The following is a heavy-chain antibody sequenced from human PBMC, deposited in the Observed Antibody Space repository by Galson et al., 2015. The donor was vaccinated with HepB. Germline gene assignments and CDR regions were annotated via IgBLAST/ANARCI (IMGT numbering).Heavy chain of an antibody. D-gene: IGHD3-22*01. J-gene: IGHJ4*02. CDR3: ARSIGCYDSSGYIGY. V-gene: IGHV1-69*13. CDR1: GGTFSSYA. Sequence: SVKVSCKASGGTFSSYAISWVRQAPGQGLEWMGGIIPIFGTANYAQKFQGRVTITADESTSTAYMELSSLRSEDTAVYYCARSIGCYDSSGYIGYWGQGTLVTVSS. CDR2: IIPIFGTA.